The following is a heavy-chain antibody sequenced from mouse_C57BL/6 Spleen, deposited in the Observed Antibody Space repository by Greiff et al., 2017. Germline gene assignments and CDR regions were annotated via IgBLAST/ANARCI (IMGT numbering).Heavy chain of an antibody. CDR2: FNPEDGGT. D-gene: IGHD1-1*01. Sequence: VQLQQSGPELVKPGASVKIPCKASGYPFTDYSMTWVKQRPGKGLEWIGGFNPEDGGTNYNKKFKGKATLTVYKSSSTAYMELRRLTSEDSAVYFCGRGDYGGSGFSSMDYWGQGTSVTVSS. CDR1: GYPFTDYS. V-gene: IGHV1-18*01. CDR3: GRGDYGGSGFSSMDY. J-gene: IGHJ4*01.